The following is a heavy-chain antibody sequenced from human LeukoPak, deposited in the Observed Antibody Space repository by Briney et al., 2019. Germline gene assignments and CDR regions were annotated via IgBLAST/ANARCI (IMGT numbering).Heavy chain of an antibody. V-gene: IGHV4-38-2*02. CDR2: IYHSGST. Sequence: PSETLSLTCTVSGYSISSGYYWGWIRQPPGKGLEWIGSIYHSGSTYYNPSLKSRVTISVDTSKNQFSLKLSSVTAADTAVYYCARREGYCSSTSCYRYSSGWYGFDYWGREPWSPSPQ. J-gene: IGHJ4*02. D-gene: IGHD2-2*01. CDR1: GYSISSGYY. CDR3: ARREGYCSSTSCYRYSSGWYGFDY.